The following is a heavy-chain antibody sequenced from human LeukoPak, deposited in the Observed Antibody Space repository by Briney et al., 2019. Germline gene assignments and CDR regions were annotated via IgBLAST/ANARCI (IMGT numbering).Heavy chain of an antibody. CDR2: INHSGST. CDR1: GGSFNNYY. J-gene: IGHJ4*02. V-gene: IGHV4-34*01. Sequence: SETLSLTCAVYGGSFNNYYWSWIRQPPGKGLEWIGEINHSGSTNYNPSLKSRLTISVDTPKNQFSLKLSSVTAADTAVYYCASGGYSYGYTRLYYFDYWGQGTLVTVSS. CDR3: ASGGYSYGYTRLYYFDY. D-gene: IGHD5-18*01.